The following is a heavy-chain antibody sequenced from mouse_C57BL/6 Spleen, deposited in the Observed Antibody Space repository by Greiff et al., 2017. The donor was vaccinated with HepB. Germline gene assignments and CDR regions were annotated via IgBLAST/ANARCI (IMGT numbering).Heavy chain of an antibody. CDR2: ISYDGSN. CDR1: GYSITSGYY. V-gene: IGHV3-6*01. CDR3: ESYDGYYVLAY. J-gene: IGHJ3*01. Sequence: VQLKESGPGLVKPSQSLSLTCSVTGYSITSGYYWNWIRQFPGNKLEWMGYISYDGSNNYNPSLKNRISITRDTSKNQFFLKLNSVTTEDTATYYCESYDGYYVLAYWGQGTLVTVSA. D-gene: IGHD2-3*01.